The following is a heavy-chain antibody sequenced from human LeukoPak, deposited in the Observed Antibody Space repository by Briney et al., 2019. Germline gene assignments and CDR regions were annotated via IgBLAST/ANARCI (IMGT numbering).Heavy chain of an antibody. CDR2: ISSSSSYI. CDR3: ARYRRYSPHRDAYYFDY. D-gene: IGHD2-15*01. CDR1: GFTFSSYS. Sequence: GGSLRLSCAASGFTFSSYSMNWVRQAPGKGLEWVSSISSSSSYIYYADSVKGRFTISRDNAKNSLYLQMNSLRAEDTAVYYCARYRRYSPHRDAYYFDYWGQGTLVTVSS. J-gene: IGHJ4*02. V-gene: IGHV3-21*01.